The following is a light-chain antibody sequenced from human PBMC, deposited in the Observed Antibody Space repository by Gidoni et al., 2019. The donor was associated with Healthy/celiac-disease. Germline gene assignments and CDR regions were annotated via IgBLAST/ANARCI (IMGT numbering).Light chain of an antibody. V-gene: IGLV3-21*04. CDR2: YDS. Sequence: SYVLTQPPSVSVAPGKTARITCGGNNIGSKSVHWYQQKPGQAPVLVIYYDSDRPSGIPERFSGSNSGNTATLTSSRVEAGDEADYYCQVWDSRSDHQVFGGGTKLTVL. J-gene: IGLJ3*02. CDR1: NIGSKS. CDR3: QVWDSRSDHQV.